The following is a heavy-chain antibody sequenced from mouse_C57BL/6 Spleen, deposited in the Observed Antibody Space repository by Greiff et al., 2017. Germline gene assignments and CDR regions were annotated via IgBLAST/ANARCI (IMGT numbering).Heavy chain of an antibody. CDR3: ARPYDYDVVHAMDY. CDR1: GFTFSSYG. J-gene: IGHJ4*01. CDR2: ISSGGSYT. Sequence: EVQLQESGGDLVKPGGSLKLSCAASGFTFSSYGMSWVRQTPDKRLEWVATISSGGSYTYYPDSVKGRFTISRDNAKNTLYLQMSSLKSEDTAMYYCARPYDYDVVHAMDYWGQGTSVTVSS. V-gene: IGHV5-6*01. D-gene: IGHD2-4*01.